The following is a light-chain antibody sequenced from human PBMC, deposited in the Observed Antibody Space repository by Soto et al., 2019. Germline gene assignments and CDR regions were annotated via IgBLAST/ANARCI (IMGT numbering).Light chain of an antibody. V-gene: IGKV1-5*01. Sequence: DIQMTQSPSTLSASVGDRVTITCLASQSISSWLAWYQQKPGKAPKLLIYDASSLESGVPSRFSGSGSGTEFTLTISNLQPDDFATYYCQHYNSYPWTFGQGTKVDI. CDR1: QSISSW. CDR3: QHYNSYPWT. CDR2: DAS. J-gene: IGKJ1*01.